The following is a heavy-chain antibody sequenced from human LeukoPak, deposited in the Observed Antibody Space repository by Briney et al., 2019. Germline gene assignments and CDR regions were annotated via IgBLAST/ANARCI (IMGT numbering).Heavy chain of an antibody. D-gene: IGHD1-1*01. J-gene: IGHJ6*03. Sequence: PSQTLSLTCTVSSGSINSDGYYWTWIRQTPGKGREWIANLYHSGAADYNPSLKPRVTTSVDTSKDQFSLSLTSSTAADTAVYFCARLGKSYSMDVWGTGTTVTVSS. CDR3: ARLGKSYSMDV. V-gene: IGHV4-61*09. CDR1: SGSINSDGYY. CDR2: LYHSGAA.